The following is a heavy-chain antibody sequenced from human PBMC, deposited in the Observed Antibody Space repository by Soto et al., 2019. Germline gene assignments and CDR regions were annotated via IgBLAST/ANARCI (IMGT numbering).Heavy chain of an antibody. CDR2: IYYTGST. Sequence: SETLSLTCTVSRVSISDYYWTWIRQPPGKGLEWIGNIYYTGSTNYNPSLKSRVTISVDTSKKQYSLKLNSVTAADTAVYYCGTQRLCTGGHCWNWFDPWGQGTLVTV. J-gene: IGHJ5*02. V-gene: IGHV4-59*08. CDR3: GTQRLCTGGHCWNWFDP. D-gene: IGHD2-8*02. CDR1: RVSISDYY.